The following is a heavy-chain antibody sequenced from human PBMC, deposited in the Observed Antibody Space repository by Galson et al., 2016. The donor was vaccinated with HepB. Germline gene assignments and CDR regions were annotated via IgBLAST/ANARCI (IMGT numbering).Heavy chain of an antibody. CDR2: ISSSSSYT. Sequence: SLRLSCAASGYTFSDYYMSWIRQAPGKGLEWVSYISSSSSYTNYADSVTGRFTIPRDNAKNSLYLQMNSLRAEDTAVYYCARDGETVGRLFTPDYWGQGTLVTVSS. CDR1: GYTFSDYY. D-gene: IGHD7-27*01. CDR3: ARDGETVGRLFTPDY. J-gene: IGHJ4*02. V-gene: IGHV3-11*05.